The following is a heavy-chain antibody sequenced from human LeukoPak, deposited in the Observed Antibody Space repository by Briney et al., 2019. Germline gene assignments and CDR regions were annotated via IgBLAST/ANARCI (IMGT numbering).Heavy chain of an antibody. Sequence: PGGSLRLSCAASGFTVSSNYMSWVRQAPGKWLEWVSVIYSGGSTYYADSVKGRFTISRDNSKNTLYLQMNSLRAEDTAVYYCARGSHAGREAFDIWGQGTMVTVSS. CDR1: GFTVSSNY. CDR2: IYSGGST. V-gene: IGHV3-66*02. J-gene: IGHJ3*02. CDR3: ARGSHAGREAFDI. D-gene: IGHD2-2*01.